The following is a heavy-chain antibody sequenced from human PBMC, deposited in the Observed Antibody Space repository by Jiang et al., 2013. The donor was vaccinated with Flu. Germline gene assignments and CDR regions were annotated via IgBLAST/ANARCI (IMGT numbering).Heavy chain of an antibody. V-gene: IGHV3-23*01. D-gene: IGHD2-15*01. J-gene: IGHJ2*01. CDR1: GFTFSSYA. CDR2: ITGSGGST. Sequence: VQLLESGGGLVQPGGSLRLSCAASGFTFSSYAMTWVRQAPGKGLEWVSAITGSGGSTNYADSVRGRFTISRDNSKNTLYLQMNSLRAEDTAIYYCAKVKLGATCCWYFDLWGRGTLVTVSS. CDR3: AKVKLGATCCWYFDL.